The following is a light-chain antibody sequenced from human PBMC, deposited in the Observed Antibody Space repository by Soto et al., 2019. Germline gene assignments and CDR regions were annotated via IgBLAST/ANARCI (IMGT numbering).Light chain of an antibody. CDR1: QNVSGY. CDR3: HQRSNWPST. Sequence: EIMLTQSPATLSLSPGERATLSCRASQNVSGYLAWYQQKPGQAPRLLIYDASNRATGIPARFSGSGSGTDFTLTISSLEPEDFAVYYCHQRSNWPSTFGGGTKVEIK. J-gene: IGKJ4*01. V-gene: IGKV3-11*01. CDR2: DAS.